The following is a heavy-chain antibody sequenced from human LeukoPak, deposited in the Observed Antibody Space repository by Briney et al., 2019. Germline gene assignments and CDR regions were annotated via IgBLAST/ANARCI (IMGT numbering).Heavy chain of an antibody. Sequence: PGGSLRLSCAASGFTFSSYSMSWVRQAPGKGLEWVSAISGSGGSTYYADSVKGRFTISRDNSKNTLYLQMNSLRAEDTAVYYCAKLGAFSSSSWFDYWGQGTLVTVSS. D-gene: IGHD6-6*01. CDR3: AKLGAFSSSSWFDY. CDR1: GFTFSSYS. J-gene: IGHJ4*02. V-gene: IGHV3-23*01. CDR2: ISGSGGST.